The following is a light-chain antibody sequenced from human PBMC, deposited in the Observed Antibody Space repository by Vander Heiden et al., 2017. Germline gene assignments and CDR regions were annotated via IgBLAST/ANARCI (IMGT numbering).Light chain of an antibody. CDR1: SLRSYY. CDR2: GKN. Sequence: SSEPTQDPAVSVALGQTVRITCQGDSLRSYYASCYQQKPGQAPVLVIYGKNNRPSGIPDRFSGSSSGNTASLTITWAQAEDEADYSCHSRDSSGNSHVVFGGGTKLTVL. CDR3: HSRDSSGNSHVV. J-gene: IGLJ2*01. V-gene: IGLV3-19*01.